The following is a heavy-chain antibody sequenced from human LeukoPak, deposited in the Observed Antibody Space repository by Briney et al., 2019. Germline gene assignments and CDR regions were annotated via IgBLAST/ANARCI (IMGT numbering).Heavy chain of an antibody. D-gene: IGHD3-16*01. J-gene: IGHJ4*02. CDR2: VSFDGSNK. CDR1: GFTFSSYG. V-gene: IGHV3-30*18. CDR3: AKDLISRDYYFDY. Sequence: PGGSLRLSCAASGFTFSSYGMHWVRQAPGKGLEWVAVVSFDGSNKYYADSVKGRSTISRYNYKNTMYLQMNSLRAEDTAVYYCAKDLISRDYYFDYWGQGTLVTVSS.